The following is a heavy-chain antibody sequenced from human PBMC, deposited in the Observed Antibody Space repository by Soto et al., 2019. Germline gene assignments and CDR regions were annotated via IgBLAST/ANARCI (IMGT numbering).Heavy chain of an antibody. D-gene: IGHD6-6*01. V-gene: IGHV4-30-4*01. CDR3: ARDLRYSSSPSYYYYGMDV. CDR1: GDSISSDGYY. CDR2: IYYSGNI. J-gene: IGHJ6*02. Sequence: SETLSLTCTVSGDSISSDGYYWSWIRQPPGKGLEWIGYIYYSGNIYYNPSLKSRVTISVDTSKNQFSLKLSSVTAADTAVYYCARDLRYSSSPSYYYYGMDVWGQGTTVTVSS.